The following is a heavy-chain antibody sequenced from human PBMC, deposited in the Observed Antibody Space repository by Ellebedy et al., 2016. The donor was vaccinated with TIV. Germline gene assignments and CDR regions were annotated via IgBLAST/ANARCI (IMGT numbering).Heavy chain of an antibody. J-gene: IGHJ5*01. D-gene: IGHD4-17*01. CDR3: ARRGSYGDYAVQVNPWLDS. CDR1: GFSFRNYW. Sequence: GESLKISCAASGFSFRNYWMTWVRQAPGKGLEWVANIYQAGSESFYLDSVKGRFTVSRDNAKNSLYLQMNSLRAEDTAVYFCARRGSYGDYAVQVNPWLDSWGQGTLVAVSP. V-gene: IGHV3-7*01. CDR2: IYQAGSES.